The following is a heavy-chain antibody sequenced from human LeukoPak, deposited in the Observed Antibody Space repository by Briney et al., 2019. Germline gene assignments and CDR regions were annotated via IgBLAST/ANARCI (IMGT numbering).Heavy chain of an antibody. CDR2: INPNSGGT. Sequence: GASVKVSCKASGYTFIGYYMHRVRQAPGQGLEWMGWINPNSGGTNYAQKFQGRVTMTRDTSITTSYMELSRLRSDDTAVYYCAREGMTTGTQDAFDIWGQGTMVTVSS. CDR1: GYTFIGYY. J-gene: IGHJ3*02. D-gene: IGHD4-17*01. V-gene: IGHV1-2*02. CDR3: AREGMTTGTQDAFDI.